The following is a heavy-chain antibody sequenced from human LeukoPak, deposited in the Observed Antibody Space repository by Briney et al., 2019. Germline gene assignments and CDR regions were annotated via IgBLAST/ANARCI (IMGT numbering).Heavy chain of an antibody. J-gene: IGHJ4*02. CDR2: INPDTDFT. CDR1: GYRFTDDY. Sequence: ASVKVSCKTSGYRFTDDYIHWVRQAPGQGLEWMGWINPDTDFTNYAPKFRGRVIMTRDTSVSTAYLEVRRLTFDDTAIYYCAPTSEAYTSNWSVWGQGTLVTVSP. V-gene: IGHV1-2*02. CDR3: APTSEAYTSNWSV. D-gene: IGHD3-16*01.